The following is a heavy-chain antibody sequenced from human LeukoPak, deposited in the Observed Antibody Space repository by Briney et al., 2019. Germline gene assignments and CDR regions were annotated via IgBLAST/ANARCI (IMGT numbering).Heavy chain of an antibody. D-gene: IGHD3-9*01. V-gene: IGHV4-38-2*01. CDR3: ARASQWAWNYDILTGYRGDWFDP. J-gene: IGHJ5*02. Sequence: SETLSLTCAVSGYSISSGYYWGWSRQPPGKGLEWIGSIYHSGSTYYNPSLKSRVTISVDTSKNQFSLKLSSVTAADTAVYYCARASQWAWNYDILTGYRGDWFDPWGQGTLVTVSS. CDR1: GYSISSGYY. CDR2: IYHSGST.